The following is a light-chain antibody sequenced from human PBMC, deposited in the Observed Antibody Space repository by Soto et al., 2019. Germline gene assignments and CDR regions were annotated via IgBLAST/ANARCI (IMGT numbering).Light chain of an antibody. J-gene: IGKJ3*01. V-gene: IGKV4-1*01. CDR1: QSVLYSSNNKNY. Sequence: DIVMTQSPDSLAVSLGERATINCKSSQSVLYSSNNKNYLAWYQQKPGQPPKLLIYWASTRESGVPDRFSGSGSGTYFTLTISSLQAEDVAVYYCQQYYSTPWVTFGPGTKVDIK. CDR2: WAS. CDR3: QQYYSTPWVT.